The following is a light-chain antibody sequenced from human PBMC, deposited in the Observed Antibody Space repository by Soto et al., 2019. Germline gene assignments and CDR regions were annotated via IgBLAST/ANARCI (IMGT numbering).Light chain of an antibody. Sequence: SYELTQPPSVSVSPGETASIVCSGNKLGTKFASWYQQKPGQSPVVVIYEDTKRPSGIPEGFSGSNSGNTATLTIRGTQTMDEADYYCQAWDSSTVIFGGGTKLTVL. V-gene: IGLV3-1*01. J-gene: IGLJ2*01. CDR3: QAWDSSTVI. CDR1: KLGTKF. CDR2: EDT.